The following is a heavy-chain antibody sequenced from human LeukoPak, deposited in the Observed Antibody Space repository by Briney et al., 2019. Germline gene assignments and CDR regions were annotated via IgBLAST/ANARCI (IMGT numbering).Heavy chain of an antibody. V-gene: IGHV4-59*01. D-gene: IGHD3-22*01. CDR1: GGSIIGNF. J-gene: IGHJ4*02. Sequence: KPSETLSLTCTVSGGSIIGNFWTWIRQPPGKRLEWIGYIDNTVDTNYNPSLKSRVTISVDMSKNQFSLRLTSVTAADTAVYYCARRRYYDSSGYNPTYYFDYWGQGILVTVSS. CDR2: IDNTVDT. CDR3: ARRRYYDSSGYNPTYYFDY.